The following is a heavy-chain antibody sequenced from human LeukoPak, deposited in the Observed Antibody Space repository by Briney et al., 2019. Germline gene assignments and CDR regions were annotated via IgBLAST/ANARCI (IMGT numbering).Heavy chain of an antibody. CDR2: ISAYNGNT. J-gene: IGHJ4*02. CDR1: GYTFTSYG. V-gene: IGHV1-18*01. CDR3: ARDLYRRDSYDSSGYFDY. D-gene: IGHD3-22*01. Sequence: EASVKVSCKASGYTFTSYGISWVRQAPGQGLEWMGWISAYNGNTNYAQKLQGRVTMTTDTSTSTAYMELRSLRSDDTAVYYCARDLYRRDSYDSSGYFDYWGQGTLVTVSS.